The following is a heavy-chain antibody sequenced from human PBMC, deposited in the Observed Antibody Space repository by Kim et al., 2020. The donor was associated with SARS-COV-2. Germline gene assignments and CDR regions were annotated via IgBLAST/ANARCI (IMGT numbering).Heavy chain of an antibody. J-gene: IGHJ6*02. V-gene: IGHV3-48*03. Sequence: DSVKGRFTISRDSAKNSLYLQMNSLRSEDTAVYYCARSSWVRGVINGMDVWGQGTTVTVSS. CDR3: ARSSWVRGVINGMDV. D-gene: IGHD3-10*01.